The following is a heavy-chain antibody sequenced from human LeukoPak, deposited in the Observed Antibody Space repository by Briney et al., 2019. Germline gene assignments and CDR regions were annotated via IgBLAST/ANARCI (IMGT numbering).Heavy chain of an antibody. CDR2: IRYDGSNK. D-gene: IGHD5-18*01. CDR3: ARGQRGYSYGYDY. Sequence: GGSLRLSCAASGFTFSSYGMHWVRQAPGKGLEWVAFIRYDGSNKYYADSVKGRFTISRDNSKNTLYLQMNSLRAEDTAVYYCARGQRGYSYGYDYWGQGTLVTVSS. V-gene: IGHV3-30*02. J-gene: IGHJ4*02. CDR1: GFTFSSYG.